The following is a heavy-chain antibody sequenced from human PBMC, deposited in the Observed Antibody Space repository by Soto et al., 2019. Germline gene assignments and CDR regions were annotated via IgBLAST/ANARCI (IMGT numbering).Heavy chain of an antibody. CDR3: ERGKSIVVVVAATPANSYYGIDV. Sequence: SVQVCCKASGGTFSSYAISWVRQAPGQGLEWMGGIIPIFGTANYAQKFQGRVTITADKSTSTAYMELSSLRSEDTAVYYGERGKSIVVVVAATPANSYYGIDV. V-gene: IGHV1-69*06. CDR1: GGTFSSYA. D-gene: IGHD2-15*01. CDR2: IIPIFGTA. J-gene: IGHJ6*01.